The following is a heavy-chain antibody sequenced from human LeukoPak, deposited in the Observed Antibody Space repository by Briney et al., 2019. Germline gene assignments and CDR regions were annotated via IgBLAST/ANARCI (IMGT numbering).Heavy chain of an antibody. CDR2: INHSGST. V-gene: IGHV4-34*01. CDR1: GGSFSGYY. Sequence: PSETLSLTCAVYGGSFSGYYWSWIRQAPGKGLAWIGEINHSGSTNYNPSLKSRVTISVDTSKNQFSLKLSSVTAADTAVYYCARSQYDSSSPDYWGQGTLVTVSS. CDR3: ARSQYDSSSPDY. D-gene: IGHD3-22*01. J-gene: IGHJ4*02.